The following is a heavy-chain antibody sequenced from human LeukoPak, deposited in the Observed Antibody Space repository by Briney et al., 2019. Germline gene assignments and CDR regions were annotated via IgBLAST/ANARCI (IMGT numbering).Heavy chain of an antibody. Sequence: PSETLSLTCTASGGSISSSSYYWGWIRQPPGKGLEWIGSIYYSGSTYYNPSLKSRVTISVDTSKNQFSLKLSSVTAADTAVYYCARHRFSGYYSYYYYYMDVWGKGTTVTISS. J-gene: IGHJ6*03. CDR2: IYYSGST. CDR1: GGSISSSSYY. CDR3: ARHRFSGYYSYYYYYMDV. D-gene: IGHD3-22*01. V-gene: IGHV4-39*01.